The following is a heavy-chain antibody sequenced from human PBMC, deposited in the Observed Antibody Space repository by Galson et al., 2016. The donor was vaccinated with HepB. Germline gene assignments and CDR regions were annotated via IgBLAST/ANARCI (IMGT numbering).Heavy chain of an antibody. CDR3: ARAASDFWSGYLSALNWFDP. CDR1: GFTFSSYS. J-gene: IGHJ5*02. V-gene: IGHV3-21*01. CDR2: ISSSSSYI. D-gene: IGHD3-3*01. Sequence: SLRLSCAASGFTFSSYSMNWVRQAPGKGLEWVSSISSSSSYIFYADSVKGRFTISRDNAKNSLYLQMNSLRAEDTAVYYRARAASDFWSGYLSALNWFDPWGQGTLVTVSS.